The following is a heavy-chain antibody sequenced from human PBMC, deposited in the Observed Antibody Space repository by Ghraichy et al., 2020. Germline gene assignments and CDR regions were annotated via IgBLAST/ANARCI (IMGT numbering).Heavy chain of an antibody. D-gene: IGHD3-16*01. J-gene: IGHJ5*02. CDR2: IFFTGST. CDR1: GGSISNSSYF. Sequence: SETLSLTCTVSGGSISNSSYFWAWIRQPPGRGLEWIGNIFFTGSTYYNPSLKSRVTISVDTSKNQFSLNLSSVTAADTAVYYCARRHRRAGITFWANWFDPWGQGTLVIVSS. CDR3: ARRHRRAGITFWANWFDP. V-gene: IGHV4-39*01.